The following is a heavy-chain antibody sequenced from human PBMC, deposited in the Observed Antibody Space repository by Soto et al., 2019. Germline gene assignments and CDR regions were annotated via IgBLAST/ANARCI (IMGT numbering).Heavy chain of an antibody. Sequence: GGSLRLSCAASGFMFSSYRMNWVRQAPGKGLEWVSSINSGGTYRYYADSVQGRFTISRNNARNSFYLQMNSLGVEDTAVYYCARDLTTYRSPHFAYWGQGTLVTVSS. CDR3: ARDLTTYRSPHFAY. CDR1: GFMFSSYR. J-gene: IGHJ4*02. CDR2: INSGGTYR. D-gene: IGHD3-16*02. V-gene: IGHV3-21*06.